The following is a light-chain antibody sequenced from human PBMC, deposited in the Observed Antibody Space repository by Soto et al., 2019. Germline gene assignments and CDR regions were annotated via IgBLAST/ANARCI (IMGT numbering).Light chain of an antibody. CDR1: PSVSSSY. CDR3: QQYGSSPT. V-gene: IGKV3-20*01. J-gene: IGKJ5*01. Sequence: IVLTQSPGTPSLSAGERATLSCRARPSVSSSYLAWYQQKPGQAPRLLIYGGASRATGRLDRFSGSGSGTDFTLTISRLEPEDFAVYYCQQYGSSPTFGQGTRLEIK. CDR2: GGA.